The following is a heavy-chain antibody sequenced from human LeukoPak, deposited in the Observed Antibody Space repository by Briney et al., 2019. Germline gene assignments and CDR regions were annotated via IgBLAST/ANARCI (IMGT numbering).Heavy chain of an antibody. Sequence: GGSLRLSCVASEFTFSIYGMHWVRQAPGKGLEWVAFVRHDGSNKYYADSVKGRFTISRDNSKNTLYLQMNSLRPEDTAIYYCAKLFESGTYNNFFHYWGQGTLVTVSS. V-gene: IGHV3-30*02. CDR3: AKLFESGTYNNFFHY. CDR1: EFTFSIYG. CDR2: VRHDGSNK. D-gene: IGHD3-10*01. J-gene: IGHJ4*02.